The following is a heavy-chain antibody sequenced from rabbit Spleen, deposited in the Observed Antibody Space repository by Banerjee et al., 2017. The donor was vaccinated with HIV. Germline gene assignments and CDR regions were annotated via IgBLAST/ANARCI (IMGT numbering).Heavy chain of an antibody. D-gene: IGHD1-1*01. V-gene: IGHV1S45*01. CDR2: IYTGSDGAT. CDR1: GFSFSNKAV. J-gene: IGHJ4*01. CDR3: AREPYIAAGGYGL. Sequence: QEQLVESGGGLVKPEGSLKLSCTASGFSFSNKAVMCWVRQAPGKGLEWIGCIYTGSDGATYYATWAKGRFTISKASSTTVTLQMTRLTAADTATYFCAREPYIAAGGYGLWGPGTLVTVS.